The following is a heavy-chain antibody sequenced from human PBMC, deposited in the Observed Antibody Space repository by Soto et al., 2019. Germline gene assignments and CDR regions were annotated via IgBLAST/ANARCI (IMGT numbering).Heavy chain of an antibody. Sequence: SETLSLTCTVSGGSISSGGYYWSWIRQHPGKGLEWIGYIYYSGSTYYNPSLKSRVTISVDTSKNQFSLKLSSVTAADTAVYYCARERLVPSYYFDYWGQGTLVTVSS. D-gene: IGHD3-9*01. V-gene: IGHV4-31*03. CDR1: GGSISSGGYY. CDR3: ARERLVPSYYFDY. CDR2: IYYSGST. J-gene: IGHJ4*02.